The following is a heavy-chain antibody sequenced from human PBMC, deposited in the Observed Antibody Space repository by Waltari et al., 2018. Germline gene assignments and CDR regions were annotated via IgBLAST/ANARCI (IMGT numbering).Heavy chain of an antibody. J-gene: IGHJ4*02. CDR1: GYTFTSYA. CDR2: INAGKGNT. CDR3: AREVRTVRGVIPQRAIELGY. V-gene: IGHV1-3*03. D-gene: IGHD3-10*01. Sequence: QVQLVQSGAAVTKPGASVTVSCKASGYTFTSYAIHWVRHAPGQRLGWMGWINAGKGNTKYSQEFQGRVTITRDTSASTAYMELSSLRSEDMAVYYCAREVRTVRGVIPQRAIELGYWGQGTLVTVSS.